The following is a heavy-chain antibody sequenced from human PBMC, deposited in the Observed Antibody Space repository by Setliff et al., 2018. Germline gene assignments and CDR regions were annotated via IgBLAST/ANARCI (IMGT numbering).Heavy chain of an antibody. D-gene: IGHD2-15*01. V-gene: IGHV1-8*02. CDR1: GYTFTGYY. CDR2: MSPQSDNT. Sequence: ASVKVSCKASGYTFTGYYMHWVRQAPGQGLEWVGSMSPQSDNTVYAQKFLGRVTMTKNTSISTAYMELSSLRSEDTAVYYCARGQPPTPRPYFYHMDVWGKGTTVTVSS. J-gene: IGHJ6*03. CDR3: ARGQPPTPRPYFYHMDV.